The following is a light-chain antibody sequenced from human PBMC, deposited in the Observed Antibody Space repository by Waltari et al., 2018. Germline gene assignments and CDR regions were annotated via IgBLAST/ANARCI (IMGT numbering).Light chain of an antibody. CDR2: DKT. V-gene: IGLV3-19*01. J-gene: IGLJ2*01. CDR1: SLRRSY. CDR3: HSRDASGVAGS. Sequence: SSELTQDPAVSVAMGQPVRITCQADSLRRSYPSWYQTRPGQAPIFVIYDKTNRPSGVPDRFSGSSSHNTGSLTITGAQAEDEASYYCHSRDASGVAGSFGGGTKLTVL.